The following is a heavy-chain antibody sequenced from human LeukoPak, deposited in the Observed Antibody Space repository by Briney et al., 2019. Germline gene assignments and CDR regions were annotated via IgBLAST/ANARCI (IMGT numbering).Heavy chain of an antibody. CDR1: GFTFSTYA. Sequence: GGSLRLSCAASGFTFSTYAMHWVRQAPGKGLEWVAVISYDGSNKYYVDSAKGRFTISRDNSKNTLYLQMNSLRAEDTAVYYCARDRMATTHFDYWGQGTLVTVSS. J-gene: IGHJ4*02. D-gene: IGHD5-24*01. CDR3: ARDRMATTHFDY. CDR2: ISYDGSNK. V-gene: IGHV3-30-3*01.